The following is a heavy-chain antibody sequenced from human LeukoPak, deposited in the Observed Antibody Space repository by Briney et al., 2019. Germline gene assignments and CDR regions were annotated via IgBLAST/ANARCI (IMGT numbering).Heavy chain of an antibody. CDR3: ARDRYGSGSYCRF. CDR1: GYTFTSYG. V-gene: IGHV1-18*04. Sequence: ASVKGSCKTSGYTFTSYGINWVRQAPGQGLEWMGWISVYNGNTNYAQNVQDRVTMTTDTSTSTAYMELRSLRSDDTAVYYCARDRYGSGSYCRFWGQGTLVTVSS. D-gene: IGHD3-10*01. J-gene: IGHJ4*02. CDR2: ISVYNGNT.